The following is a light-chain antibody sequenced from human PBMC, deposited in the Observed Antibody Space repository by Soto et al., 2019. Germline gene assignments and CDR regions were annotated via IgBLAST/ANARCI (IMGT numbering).Light chain of an antibody. V-gene: IGLV2-14*01. CDR3: SSYTTSDTWV. J-gene: IGLJ3*02. CDR1: SSDIGAYNY. CDR2: EVT. Sequence: QSALTQPASVSGSPGQSITISCTGTSSDIGAYNYVSWYQQHPGKAPKLMSYEVTNRPSEVSNRFSGSKSGNTASLTISGLQAEDEADYYCSSYTTSDTWVFGGGTKLTVL.